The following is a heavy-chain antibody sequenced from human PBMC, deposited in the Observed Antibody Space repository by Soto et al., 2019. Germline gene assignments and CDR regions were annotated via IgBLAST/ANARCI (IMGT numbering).Heavy chain of an antibody. CDR2: IRSKANSYAT. D-gene: IGHD6-19*01. CDR1: GLTFSGSA. J-gene: IGHJ5*02. CDR3: TTRGSSGWFDP. V-gene: IGHV3-73*01. Sequence: EVQLVESGGGLVQPGGSLKLSCAASGLTFSGSAMHWVRQASGKGLEWVGRIRSKANSYATAYGASVKGRFTISRDDSKNTAYLQMNSLKIEDTAVYYCTTRGSSGWFDPWGQGTLVTVSS.